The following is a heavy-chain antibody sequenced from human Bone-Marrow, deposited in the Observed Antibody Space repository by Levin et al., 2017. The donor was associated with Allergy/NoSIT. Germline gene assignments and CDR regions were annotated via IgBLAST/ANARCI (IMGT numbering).Heavy chain of an antibody. CDR3: ARGSLGYCSGTSCYMVGDDFDY. V-gene: IGHV4-34*01. CDR1: GGSFSGYY. J-gene: IGHJ4*02. CDR2: INHSGST. Sequence: TSETLSLTCAVYGGSFSGYYWSWIRQPPGKGLEWIGEINHSGSTNYNPSLKSRVTISVDTSKNQFSLKLSSVTAADTAVYYCARGSLGYCSGTSCYMVGDDFDYWGQGTLVTVSS. D-gene: IGHD2-2*01.